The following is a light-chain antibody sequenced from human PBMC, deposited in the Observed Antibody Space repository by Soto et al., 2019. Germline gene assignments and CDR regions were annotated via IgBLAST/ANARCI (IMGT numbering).Light chain of an antibody. Sequence: EIVLTQSPGTLSLSPGERATLSCRASQRVSDNLAWYQQKPGQAPRLLIYRASTRATDIPARFSGSGSGTEFTLTISSLQSEDFAVYYCQQYNNWPKMFGQGTKV. CDR1: QRVSDN. CDR2: RAS. J-gene: IGKJ1*01. CDR3: QQYNNWPKM. V-gene: IGKV3-15*01.